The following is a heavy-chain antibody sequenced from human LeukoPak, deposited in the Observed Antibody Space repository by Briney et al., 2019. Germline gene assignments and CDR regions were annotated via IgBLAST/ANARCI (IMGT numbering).Heavy chain of an antibody. J-gene: IGHJ4*02. Sequence: SETLSLTCAVYGGSFSGYYWSWIRQPPGKGLEWIGEINHSGSTNYNPSLKSRVTISVDTSRNQFSLKLSSVTAADTAVYYCMSGSYRFDYWGQGTLVTVSS. CDR3: MSGSYRFDY. CDR1: GGSFSGYY. CDR2: INHSGST. D-gene: IGHD1-26*01. V-gene: IGHV4-34*01.